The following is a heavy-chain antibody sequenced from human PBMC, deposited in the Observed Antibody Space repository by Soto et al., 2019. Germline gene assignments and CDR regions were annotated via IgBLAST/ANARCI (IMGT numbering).Heavy chain of an antibody. V-gene: IGHV4-30-2*01. J-gene: IGHJ4*02. Sequence: PSETLSLTCAVSGGSISSGGYSWSWIRQPPGKGLEWIGYIYHSGSTYYNPSLESRVTISVDRSKNQFSLKLSSVTAADTAVYYCARAYVSSGYIDYWGQGTLVTVSS. CDR3: ARAYVSSGYIDY. CDR2: IYHSGST. CDR1: GGSISSGGYS. D-gene: IGHD3-22*01.